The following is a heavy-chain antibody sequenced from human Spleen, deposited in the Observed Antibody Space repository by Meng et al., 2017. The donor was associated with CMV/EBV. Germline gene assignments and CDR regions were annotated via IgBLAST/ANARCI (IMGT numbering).Heavy chain of an antibody. CDR1: GGSSSSGDYY. CDR3: ARVPAAIRWFDP. V-gene: IGHV4-30-4*08. CDR2: IYYSGST. D-gene: IGHD2-2*01. Sequence: TVSGGSSSSGDYYWSWIRQTPGKGLEWIGYIYYSGSTYYNPSLKSRVTISVDTSKNQFSLKLSSVTAADTAVYYCARVPAAIRWFDPWGQGTLVTVSS. J-gene: IGHJ5*02.